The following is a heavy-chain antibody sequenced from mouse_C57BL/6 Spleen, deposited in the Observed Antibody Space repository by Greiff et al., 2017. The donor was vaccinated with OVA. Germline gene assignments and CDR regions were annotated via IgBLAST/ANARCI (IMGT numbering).Heavy chain of an antibody. Sequence: QVQLQQPGAELVRPGSSVKLSCKASGYTFTSYWMDWVKQRPGQGLEWIGNIYPSDSETHYNQKFKDKATLTVDKSSSTAYMQLSSLTSEDSAVYYCARCGVYGYDAMDYWGQGTSVTVSS. CDR1: GYTFTSYW. D-gene: IGHD1-1*02. CDR2: IYPSDSET. V-gene: IGHV1-61*01. CDR3: ARCGVYGYDAMDY. J-gene: IGHJ4*01.